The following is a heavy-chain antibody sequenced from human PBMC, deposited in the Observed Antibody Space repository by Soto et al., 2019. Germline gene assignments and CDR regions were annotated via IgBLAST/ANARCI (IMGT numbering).Heavy chain of an antibody. CDR2: INSDGSST. V-gene: IGHV3-74*01. CDR3: ATFLGGYSYGLFDY. D-gene: IGHD5-18*01. Sequence: PGGSLRLSCAASGFPFSSYWMHWVRKDPGKGLVWVSRINSDGSSTSYADSVKGRFTISRDNAENTLYLQMNSLRAEDTAVYYCATFLGGYSYGLFDYWGQGTLVTVSS. J-gene: IGHJ4*02. CDR1: GFPFSSYW.